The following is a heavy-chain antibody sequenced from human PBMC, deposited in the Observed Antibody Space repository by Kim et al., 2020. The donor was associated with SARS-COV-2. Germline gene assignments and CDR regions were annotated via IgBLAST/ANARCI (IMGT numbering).Heavy chain of an antibody. D-gene: IGHD3-16*01. V-gene: IGHV4-4*02. CDR1: GGSISSSNW. Sequence: SETLSLTCAVSGGSISSSNWWSWVRQPPGTGLEWIGEIYHSGSTNYNPSLKSRVTISVDKSKNQFSLKLSSVTAADTAVYYCARAGEVGYYYYGMDVWGQGTTVTVSS. J-gene: IGHJ6*02. CDR2: IYHSGST. CDR3: ARAGEVGYYYYGMDV.